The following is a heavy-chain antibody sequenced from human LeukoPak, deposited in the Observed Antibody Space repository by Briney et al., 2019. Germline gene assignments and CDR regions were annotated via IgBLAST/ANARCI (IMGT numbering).Heavy chain of an antibody. Sequence: GESLKISCKASGYSFSTYWIGWVRQKPGKGLEWMGVIYPGDSDSRYSPSFRGQVTISADQSISTAYLQWSSLKASDTAMYYCARPRRAGFNGDAFDIWGQGTMVTVSS. CDR1: GYSFSTYW. J-gene: IGHJ3*02. CDR2: IYPGDSDS. V-gene: IGHV5-51*01. D-gene: IGHD5-24*01. CDR3: ARPRRAGFNGDAFDI.